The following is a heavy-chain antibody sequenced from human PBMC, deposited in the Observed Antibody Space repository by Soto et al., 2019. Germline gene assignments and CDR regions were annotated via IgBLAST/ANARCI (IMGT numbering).Heavy chain of an antibody. D-gene: IGHD4-17*01. Sequence: QVQLVESGGGVVQPGRSLRLSCAASGFIFSTYGMHWVRQAPGKGLEWLSVISYDGNNKYYADSVKRRFTISRDNSKNTLWLQMDSLRTEDTAVYYCAKDLLLTTITTVGDWGQGTLVTVSS. CDR3: AKDLLLTTITTVGD. CDR2: ISYDGNNK. J-gene: IGHJ4*02. V-gene: IGHV3-30*18. CDR1: GFIFSTYG.